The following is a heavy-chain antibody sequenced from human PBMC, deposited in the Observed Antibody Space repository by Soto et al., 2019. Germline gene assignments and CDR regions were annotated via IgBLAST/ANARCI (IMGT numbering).Heavy chain of an antibody. CDR1: GFIFENFG. CDR2: ISGSGFKK. CDR3: AKNQGVELVPLATVDWFDP. J-gene: IGHJ5*02. D-gene: IGHD1-26*01. Sequence: GGSLRLSCAASGFIFENFGMSWVRQAPGKGLEWISSISGSGFKKYYAGSVKGRFTISRDNSRSTVYLELNNLSAEDTAVYHCAKNQGVELVPLATVDWFDPWGQGSVVTVSS. V-gene: IGHV3-23*01.